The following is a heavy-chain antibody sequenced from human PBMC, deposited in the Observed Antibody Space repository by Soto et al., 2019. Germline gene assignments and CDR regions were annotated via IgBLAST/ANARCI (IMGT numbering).Heavy chain of an antibody. D-gene: IGHD2-2*01. Sequence: EVQLLESGGGLVQPGGSLRLSCAASGFTFSSYAMSWVRQAPGKGLEWVSAISGSGGSTYYADSVKGRFTISRDNSKNTLYLQMNSLRAEDTAVYYCAKYQGRGVVPAATDAFDIWGQGTMVTVSS. CDR1: GFTFSSYA. CDR3: AKYQGRGVVPAATDAFDI. CDR2: ISGSGGST. J-gene: IGHJ3*02. V-gene: IGHV3-23*01.